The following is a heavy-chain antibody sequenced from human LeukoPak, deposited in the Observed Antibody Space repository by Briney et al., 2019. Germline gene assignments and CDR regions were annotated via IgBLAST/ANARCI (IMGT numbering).Heavy chain of an antibody. CDR1: GGSFSGYY. CDR3: ARGLLRTYSSGWYGSQPTDY. Sequence: SETLSLTCAVYGGSFSGYYWSWIRQPPGKGLEWIGEINHSGSTNYNPSLKSRVTISVDTSKNQFSLKLSSVTAADTAVYYCARGLLRTYSSGWYGSQPTDYWGQGTLVTVSS. J-gene: IGHJ4*02. D-gene: IGHD6-13*01. CDR2: INHSGST. V-gene: IGHV4-34*01.